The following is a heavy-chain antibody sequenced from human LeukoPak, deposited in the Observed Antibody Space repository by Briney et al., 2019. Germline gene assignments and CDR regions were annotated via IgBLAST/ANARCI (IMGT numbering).Heavy chain of an antibody. CDR1: GFTFSSYW. Sequence: RGSLRLSCAASGFTFSSYWMSWVRQAPGKGLEWVANIKQDGSEKYYVDSVKGRFTISRDDAKNSLYLQMDSLRAEDTAVYYCARGLWLARSFDHWGQGTLVTVSS. V-gene: IGHV3-7*01. CDR3: ARGLWLARSFDH. CDR2: IKQDGSEK. D-gene: IGHD6-19*01. J-gene: IGHJ4*02.